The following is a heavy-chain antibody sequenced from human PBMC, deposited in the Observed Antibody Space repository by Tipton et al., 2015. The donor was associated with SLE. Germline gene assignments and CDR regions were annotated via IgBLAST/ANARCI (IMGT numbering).Heavy chain of an antibody. J-gene: IGHJ4*02. CDR3: ARHGSIAARPGY. Sequence: QLVQSGAEVKKPGESLKISCKGSGYSFTSYWISWVRQMPGKGLEWMGRIDPSDSYTNYSPSFQGHVTISADKSISTAYLQWSSLKASDTAMYYCARHGSIAARPGYWGQGTLVTVSS. CDR2: IDPSDSYT. V-gene: IGHV5-10-1*01. D-gene: IGHD6-6*01. CDR1: GYSFTSYW.